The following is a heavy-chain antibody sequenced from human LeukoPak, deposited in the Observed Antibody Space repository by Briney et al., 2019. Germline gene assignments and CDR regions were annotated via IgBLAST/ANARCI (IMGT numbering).Heavy chain of an antibody. CDR3: ARITMSRFDP. J-gene: IGHJ5*02. V-gene: IGHV3-21*04. CDR2: TGGPGHDT. D-gene: IGHD3-10*02. Sequence: GGSLRLSCAASGFTFSSYSMNWVRQAPGKGLEWVSATGGPGHDTYYVDSVKGRFTISRDNSKNTLYLQMNSLRAEDTAVYYCARITMSRFDPWGQGTLVTVS. CDR1: GFTFSSYS.